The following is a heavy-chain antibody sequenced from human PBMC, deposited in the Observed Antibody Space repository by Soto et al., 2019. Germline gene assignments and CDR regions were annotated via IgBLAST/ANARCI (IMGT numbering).Heavy chain of an antibody. Sequence: HVQLQESGPGPVTSSQTLSLSCTVSGVSITSGSYYWTWVRPSPGKGLEWIGYRYYSGNTSYNPSRNGRAALSVDTSNNQFSLKLTSVTAADTAVYYCSRGGYYTSGQTFIGRGPDCWGQVTLVTVSS. CDR2: RYYSGNT. CDR1: GVSITSGSYY. D-gene: IGHD3-3*01. V-gene: IGHV4-30-4*01. CDR3: SRGGYYTSGQTFIGRGPDC. J-gene: IGHJ4*02.